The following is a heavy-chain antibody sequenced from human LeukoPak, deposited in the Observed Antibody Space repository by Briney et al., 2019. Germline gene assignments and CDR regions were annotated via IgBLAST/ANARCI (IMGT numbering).Heavy chain of an antibody. V-gene: IGHV3-23*01. Sequence: PGGSLGLSCAASGFTFSSYGITWVRQAPGKGLEWVSTISATGGSTYYADSVKGRLTISRDNSKDTLYLQMNSLRAEDTAVYYCAKGGYSSGWRNYFDYWGQGTLVTVSS. D-gene: IGHD6-19*01. CDR2: ISATGGST. J-gene: IGHJ4*02. CDR1: GFTFSSYG. CDR3: AKGGYSSGWRNYFDY.